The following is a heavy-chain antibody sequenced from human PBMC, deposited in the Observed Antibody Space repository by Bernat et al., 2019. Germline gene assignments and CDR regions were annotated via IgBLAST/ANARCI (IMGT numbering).Heavy chain of an antibody. V-gene: IGHV1-46*03. J-gene: IGHJ4*02. CDR1: GYTFTSYY. D-gene: IGHD3-9*01. CDR2: INPSGGST. Sequence: QVQLVQSGAEVKKPGASVKVSCKASGYTFTSYYMHWVRQAPGQGLEWMGIINPSGGSTSYAQKFQGRVTMTRDTSTSTVYMELSSLRSEDTVVYYCARDPRYYYILTGYYSYMEYYFDYWGQGTLVTVSS. CDR3: ARDPRYYYILTGYYSYMEYYFDY.